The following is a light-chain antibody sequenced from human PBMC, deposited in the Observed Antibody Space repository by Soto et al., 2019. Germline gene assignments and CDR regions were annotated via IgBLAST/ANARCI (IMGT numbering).Light chain of an antibody. J-gene: IGLJ2*01. Sequence: QSVLTQPASVSGSPGQSITISCTGSSSDVGSYNLVSWYQQHPGKAPTLMIYEGNKRPSGVSNRFSGSKSGNTASLTVSGLQAEDEADYYCFSYSPSSTFILGGGTKVTVL. V-gene: IGLV2-23*03. CDR2: EGN. CDR1: SSDVGSYNL. CDR3: FSYSPSSTFI.